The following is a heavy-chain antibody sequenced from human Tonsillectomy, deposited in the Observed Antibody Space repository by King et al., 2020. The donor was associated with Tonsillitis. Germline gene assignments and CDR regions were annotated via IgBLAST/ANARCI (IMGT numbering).Heavy chain of an antibody. CDR3: ARVGGPVFSGGFVY. CDR1: GNSFSVND. Sequence: VQLVESGAEMKKPGASVRVSCTASGNSFSVNDINWVRQAPGQGLEWMGWMNPNSGNTGYSPSFQGRVAMTMDTSTRTAYMDLNNLRSEDTAVYYCARVGGPVFSGGFVYWGQGSLVTVSS. V-gene: IGHV1-8*02. D-gene: IGHD2-15*01. J-gene: IGHJ4*02. CDR2: MNPNSGNT.